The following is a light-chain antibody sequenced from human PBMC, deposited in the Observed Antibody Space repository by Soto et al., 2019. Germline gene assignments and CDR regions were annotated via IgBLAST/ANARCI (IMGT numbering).Light chain of an antibody. Sequence: QSVLTQPSSLSVSPGQSVTISFTGTSTDVGNYNYVSWYRQYPGKAPKLMIYEVNNRPSGISSRFSGSKSGNTASLTISGLQAEDEADYYCSSYTSSSPYVFGTGTKVTVL. J-gene: IGLJ1*01. CDR3: SSYTSSSPYV. CDR1: STDVGNYNY. CDR2: EVN. V-gene: IGLV2-14*01.